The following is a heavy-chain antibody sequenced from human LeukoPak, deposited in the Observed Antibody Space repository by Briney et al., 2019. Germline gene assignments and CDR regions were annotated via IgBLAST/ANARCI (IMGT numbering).Heavy chain of an antibody. Sequence: SETLSLTCTVSGVSFNSGTYYWGWIRQPPGKGLEWIGTIYYSGNTNYNPSLNSRLTISVDTSKNQFSLSLTSVSAADTAVYYCAMAPCGPYRNTWKSPFDYLGQGTLVIVSS. CDR1: GVSFNSGTYY. CDR3: AMAPCGPYRNTWKSPFDY. V-gene: IGHV4-39*01. CDR2: IYYSGNT. D-gene: IGHD1-1*01. J-gene: IGHJ4*02.